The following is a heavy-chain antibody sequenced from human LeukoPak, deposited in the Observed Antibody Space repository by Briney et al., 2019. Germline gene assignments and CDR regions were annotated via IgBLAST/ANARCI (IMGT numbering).Heavy chain of an antibody. Sequence: SVKVSCKASGGTFSSYAISWVRQAPGQGLEWMGGIIPIFGTANYAQKFQGRVTITADKSTSTAYMELSSLRSEDTAVYHCASGGDDYGDYFDYWGQGTLVTVSS. CDR2: IIPIFGTA. CDR3: ASGGDDYGDYFDY. J-gene: IGHJ4*02. CDR1: GGTFSSYA. D-gene: IGHD4-17*01. V-gene: IGHV1-69*06.